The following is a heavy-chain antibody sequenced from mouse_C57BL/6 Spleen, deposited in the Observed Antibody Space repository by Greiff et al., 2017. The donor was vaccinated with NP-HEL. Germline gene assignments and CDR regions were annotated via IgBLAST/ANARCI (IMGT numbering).Heavy chain of an antibody. CDR3: AGARGSSYDWYFDV. D-gene: IGHD1-1*01. CDR2: INYDGSST. J-gene: IGHJ1*03. V-gene: IGHV5-16*01. Sequence: EVKLMESEGGLVQPGSSMKLSCTASGFTFSDYYMDWVRQVPEKGLEWVANINYDGSSTSYLYSLKSRFIISRDNAKIILYLQMSSLKSEDTATYYCAGARGSSYDWYFDVWGTGTTVTVSS. CDR1: GFTFSDYY.